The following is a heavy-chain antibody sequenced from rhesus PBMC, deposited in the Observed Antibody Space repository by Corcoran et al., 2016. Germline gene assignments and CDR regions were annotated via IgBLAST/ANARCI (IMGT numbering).Heavy chain of an antibody. CDR1: GGSISSSNW. CDR3: ARASLSWFPYDY. D-gene: IGHD6-13*01. Sequence: QVQLQESGPGLVKPSETLSLTCAVSGGSISSSNWLSWIRQPPGKGLEWIGYISGSSGSTYFNPSLKSRVTISTDTSKNQFSLKLSSVTAADTAVYYCARASLSWFPYDYWGQGVLVTVSS. V-gene: IGHV4-65*01. J-gene: IGHJ4*01. CDR2: ISGSSGST.